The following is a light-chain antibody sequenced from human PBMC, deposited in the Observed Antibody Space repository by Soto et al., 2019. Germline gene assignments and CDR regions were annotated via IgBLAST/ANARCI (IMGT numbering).Light chain of an antibody. J-gene: IGKJ1*01. CDR3: QQTYRHRRT. V-gene: IGKV1-39*01. CDR1: QTVKNN. Sequence: DIQMTQSPSSVSASVGDSVSFACQSSQTVKNNVNWYQHKRGKAPKLLISGSSNLQNGVPPRFSGSGTGTDFTLTINSLQPEDAATYDCQQTYRHRRTFGQETRVYIK. CDR2: GSS.